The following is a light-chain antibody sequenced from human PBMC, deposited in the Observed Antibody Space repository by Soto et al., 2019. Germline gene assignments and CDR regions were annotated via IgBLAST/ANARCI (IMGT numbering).Light chain of an antibody. Sequence: QSALTQPPSVSGSPGQSVTISCTGTSIDFDSYNRVSWYQQSPGSAPKLMIYEVRNRPSGVPDRFSGSKSGNTASLTISGLQTADEANYFCSLYTSDNTYVFGTGTKVTVL. CDR1: SIDFDSYNR. J-gene: IGLJ1*01. V-gene: IGLV2-18*01. CDR2: EVR. CDR3: SLYTSDNTYV.